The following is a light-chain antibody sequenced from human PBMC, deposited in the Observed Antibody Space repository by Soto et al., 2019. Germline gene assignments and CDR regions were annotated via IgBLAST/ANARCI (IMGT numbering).Light chain of an antibody. CDR1: SSNIVTNH. V-gene: IGLV1-47*01. J-gene: IGLJ3*02. CDR3: AAWDDSLSGWV. Sequence: QSVLTQPPSASGTPGQRVTISCSGSSSNIVTNHVYWYQHLPGTAPKLLIYRNSLRPSGVPDRFSGSKSGTSASLAISGIRSEDEADYYCAAWDDSLSGWVFGGGPKVTVL. CDR2: RNS.